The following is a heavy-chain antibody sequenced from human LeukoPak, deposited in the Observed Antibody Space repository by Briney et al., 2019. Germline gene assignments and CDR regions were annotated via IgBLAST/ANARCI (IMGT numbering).Heavy chain of an antibody. CDR1: GYTFTSYG. D-gene: IGHD2-15*01. CDR2: ISAYNGNT. Sequence: ASVKVSCKASGYTFTSYGISWVRQAPGQGLEWTGWISAYNGNTNYAQKLQGRVTMTTDTSTSTAYMELRSLRSDDTAVYYCARAFGPVAAGWFDPWGQGTLVTVSS. J-gene: IGHJ5*02. V-gene: IGHV1-18*01. CDR3: ARAFGPVAAGWFDP.